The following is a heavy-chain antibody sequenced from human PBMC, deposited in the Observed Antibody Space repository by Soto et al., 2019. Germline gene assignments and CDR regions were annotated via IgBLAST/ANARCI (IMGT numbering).Heavy chain of an antibody. CDR3: ARASAYGSSWYGMDV. Sequence: EVQLVESGGGLVKPGGSLRLSCAASGFTFSSYSMNWVRQAPGKGLEWVSSISSSSSYIYYADSVKGRFTISRDNAKNSLYLQMNRLRAEDTAVYYCARASAYGSSWYGMDVWGQGTTVTVSS. CDR2: ISSSSSYI. V-gene: IGHV3-21*01. CDR1: GFTFSSYS. J-gene: IGHJ6*02. D-gene: IGHD6-13*01.